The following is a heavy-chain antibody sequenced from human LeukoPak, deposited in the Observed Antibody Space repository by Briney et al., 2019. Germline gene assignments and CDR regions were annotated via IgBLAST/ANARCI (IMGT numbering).Heavy chain of an antibody. CDR2: IYYSGST. CDR3: ARGTTTVTTANWFDP. J-gene: IGHJ5*02. V-gene: IGHV4-30-4*08. CDR1: GGSISSGDYY. Sequence: PSQTLSLTCTVSGGSISSGDYYWSWIRQPPGKGLEWIGYIYYSGSTNYNPSLKSRVTISVDTSKNQFSLKLSSVTAADTAVYYCARGTTTVTTANWFDPWGQGTLVTVSS. D-gene: IGHD4-17*01.